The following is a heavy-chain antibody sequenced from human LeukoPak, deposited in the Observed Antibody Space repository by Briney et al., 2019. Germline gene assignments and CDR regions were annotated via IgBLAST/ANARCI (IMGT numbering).Heavy chain of an antibody. CDR2: ISDDGSNK. CDR1: GFPFSSYG. J-gene: IGHJ4*02. Sequence: GGSLRLSCAASGFPFSSYGMHWVRQSPGKGLEWVAAISDDGSNKYFADSVKGRFTISRDNSKNTLFVQMDRLRTEDTAVYYCLSVGSSARGDYWGQGTLVIVSS. V-gene: IGHV3-30*03. D-gene: IGHD6-13*01. CDR3: LSVGSSARGDY.